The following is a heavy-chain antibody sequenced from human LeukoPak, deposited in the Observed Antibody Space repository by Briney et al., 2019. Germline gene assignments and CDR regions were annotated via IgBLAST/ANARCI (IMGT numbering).Heavy chain of an antibody. D-gene: IGHD6-19*01. CDR1: GYSFTSYW. Sequence: GESLKTSCKGSGYSFTSYWVGWVRQMPGKGLEWMGIIYPDDSDTRYSPSFQGQVTISADKSISTAYLQWSSLKASDTAMYYCARHPSIAVAEFNFDYWGQGTLVTVSS. J-gene: IGHJ4*02. CDR2: IYPDDSDT. CDR3: ARHPSIAVAEFNFDY. V-gene: IGHV5-51*01.